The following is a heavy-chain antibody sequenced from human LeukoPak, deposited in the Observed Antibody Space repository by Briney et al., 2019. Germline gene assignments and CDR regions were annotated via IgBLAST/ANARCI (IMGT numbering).Heavy chain of an antibody. CDR1: GFTFSSYA. Sequence: SGGSLRLSCAASGFTFSSYAMSWVRQAPGKGLEWVSAISGSGGSTYYADSVKGRFTISRDNSMNTLYLQMNSLRAEDTAVYYCATWGEEATISYGMDVWGQGTTVTVSS. CDR3: ATWGEEATISYGMDV. J-gene: IGHJ6*02. V-gene: IGHV3-23*01. CDR2: ISGSGGST. D-gene: IGHD5-24*01.